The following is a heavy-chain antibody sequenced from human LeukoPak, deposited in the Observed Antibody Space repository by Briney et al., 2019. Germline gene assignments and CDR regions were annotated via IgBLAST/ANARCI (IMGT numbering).Heavy chain of an antibody. D-gene: IGHD5-12*01. CDR3: ARSRYGYRGEYYYYGMDV. CDR2: IYTSGST. J-gene: IGHJ6*02. V-gene: IGHV4-4*07. Sequence: SETLSLTCTVSGGSISSYYWSWIRQPAGKGLEWIGRIYTSGSTNYNPSLKSRVTMSVDTSKNQFSLKLSSVTAADTAVYYCARSRYGYRGEYYYYGMDVCGQRTTVTVSS. CDR1: GGSISSYY.